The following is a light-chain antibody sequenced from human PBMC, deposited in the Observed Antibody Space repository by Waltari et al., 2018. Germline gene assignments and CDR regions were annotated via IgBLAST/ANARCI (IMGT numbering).Light chain of an antibody. CDR2: KDS. J-gene: IGLJ3*02. CDR3: QSADSSGTMGV. Sequence: GQTARITCSGDALPKQYAFWYQQRSGQAPVLVIYKDSERRSGIPERFSGSTSGTTVTLTIRGVQAEDEADYYCQSADSSGTMGVFGGGTKLTVL. V-gene: IGLV3-25*03. CDR1: ALPKQY.